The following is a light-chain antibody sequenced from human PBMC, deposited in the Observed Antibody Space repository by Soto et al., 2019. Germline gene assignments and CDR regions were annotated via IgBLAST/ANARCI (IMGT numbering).Light chain of an antibody. V-gene: IGLV3-27*01. CDR3: YSATDTNLV. J-gene: IGLJ2*01. Sequence: SYELTQPSSASVSPGQTARLTCSGDVLANKYVRWFQQKPGQAPVLVIYKDRERPSGIPERFGGYSSGTTATLTISEVQVEDEADYYCYSATDTNLVFGGGTKLTVL. CDR1: VLANKY. CDR2: KDR.